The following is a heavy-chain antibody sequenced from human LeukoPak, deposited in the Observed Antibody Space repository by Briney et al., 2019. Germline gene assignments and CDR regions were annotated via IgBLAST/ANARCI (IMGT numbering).Heavy chain of an antibody. V-gene: IGHV3-11*06. Sequence: PGGSLRLSCAASGFTFSDYYMSWIRQSPGKGLEWLSYIGGSGGDEHYADSVKGRFTISRDNAKNSLYLQMNSLRAEDTAVYYCARDPTSGGATYFDYWGQGTLVTVSS. J-gene: IGHJ4*02. CDR3: ARDPTSGGATYFDY. CDR2: IGGSGGDE. D-gene: IGHD1-26*01. CDR1: GFTFSDYY.